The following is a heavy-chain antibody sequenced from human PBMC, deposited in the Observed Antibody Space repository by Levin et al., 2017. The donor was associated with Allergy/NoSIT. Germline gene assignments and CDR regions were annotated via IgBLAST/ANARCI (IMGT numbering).Heavy chain of an antibody. Sequence: GGSLRLSCTASGFTFSNYAMSWVRQAPGKGLEWVSGMSNSGGSTYYADSVKGRFTLSRDNSKNTLYLQMNSLRAEDTAIYYCAKDLYISGWYGGFDYWGQGTLVTVSS. CDR3: AKDLYISGWYGGFDY. CDR1: GFTFSNYA. V-gene: IGHV3-23*01. J-gene: IGHJ4*02. CDR2: MSNSGGST. D-gene: IGHD6-19*01.